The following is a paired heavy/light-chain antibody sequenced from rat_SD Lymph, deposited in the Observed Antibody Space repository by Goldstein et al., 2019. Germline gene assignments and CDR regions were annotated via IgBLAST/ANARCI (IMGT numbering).Light chain of an antibody. CDR1: QSVSISRYNL. J-gene: IGKJ1*01. CDR3: QQSRESPPT. Sequence: DIVLTQSPALAVSLGQRATISCRASQSVSISRYNLMHWYQQKPGQQPKLLIYRASNLASGIPARFSGSGSGTDFTLTINPVQADDIATYYCQQSRESPPTFGGGTKLELK. CDR2: RAS. V-gene: IGKV3S19*01.
Heavy chain of an antibody. D-gene: IGHD1-2*01. CDR1: GYTFTSYD. Sequence: QVQLQQSGAELAKPGSSVKISCKASGYTFTSYDISWIKQTTGQGLEYIGYINTGSGGTYYNEKFKGKATLTVDKSSSTAFMQLSSLTPEDTAVYYCARPHYYSSHNPHWFAYWGQGTLVTVSS. CDR2: INTGSGGT. V-gene: IGHV1-57*01. CDR3: ARPHYYSSHNPHWFAY. J-gene: IGHJ3*01.